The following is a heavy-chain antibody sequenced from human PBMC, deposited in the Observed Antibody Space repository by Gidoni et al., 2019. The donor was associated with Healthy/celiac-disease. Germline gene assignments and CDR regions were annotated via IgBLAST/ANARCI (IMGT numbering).Heavy chain of an antibody. CDR3: ARALRLGELSPPTLFYYYYGMDV. CDR1: GGSISSSNW. V-gene: IGHV4-4*02. CDR2: IYHSGST. Sequence: QVQLQESGPGLVKPSGTLSLTCAVSGGSISSSNWWSWVRQPPGKGLEWIGEIYHSGSTNYNPSLKSRVTISVDKSKNQFSLKLSSVTAADTAVYYCARALRLGELSPPTLFYYYYGMDVWGQGTTVTVSS. J-gene: IGHJ6*02. D-gene: IGHD3-16*02.